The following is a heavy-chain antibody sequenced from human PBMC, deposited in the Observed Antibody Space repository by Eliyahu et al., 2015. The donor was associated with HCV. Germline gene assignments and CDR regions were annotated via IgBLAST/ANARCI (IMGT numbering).Heavy chain of an antibody. CDR3: ASHFNYDGDYYYGMDV. V-gene: IGHV1-18*04. Sequence: QVQLVQSGAEVKKPGASVKVSCKASGYTFTSYGISWVRQAPGQGLEWMGWISAYNGNTNYAQKPQGRVTMTTDTSTSTTYMELRSLRSDDTAVYYCASHFNYDGDYYYGMDVWGQGTTVTVSS. CDR2: ISAYNGNT. J-gene: IGHJ6*02. D-gene: IGHD3-22*01. CDR1: GYTFTSYG.